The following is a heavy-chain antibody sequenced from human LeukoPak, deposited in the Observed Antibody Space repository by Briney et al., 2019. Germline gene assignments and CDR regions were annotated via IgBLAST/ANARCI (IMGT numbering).Heavy chain of an antibody. Sequence: PGGSLRLSCAASGFTFSSYWMSWVRQAPGKGLEWVANIKQDGSEKYYVDSVKGRFTISRDNAKNSLYLQMNSLRAEDTAVYYCAKDPPAMVRGGVYYWGQGTLVTVSS. CDR1: GFTFSSYW. V-gene: IGHV3-7*01. CDR3: AKDPPAMVRGGVYY. D-gene: IGHD3-10*01. CDR2: IKQDGSEK. J-gene: IGHJ4*02.